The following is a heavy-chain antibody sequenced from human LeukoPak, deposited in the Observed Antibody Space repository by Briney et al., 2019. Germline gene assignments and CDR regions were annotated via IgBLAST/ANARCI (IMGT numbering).Heavy chain of an antibody. CDR3: ARLYRAAVAGYYFGY. V-gene: IGHV5-51*01. D-gene: IGHD6-19*01. CDR2: IYPGDSDT. Sequence: GESLKISCQGAGYSFTNYWIAWVRQMPGKGLEWMGSIYPGDSDTRYSPSFQGQVTISADKSISTAYLQWSSLKASDTAMYYCARLYRAAVAGYYFGYWGQGTLVTVSS. J-gene: IGHJ4*02. CDR1: GYSFTNYW.